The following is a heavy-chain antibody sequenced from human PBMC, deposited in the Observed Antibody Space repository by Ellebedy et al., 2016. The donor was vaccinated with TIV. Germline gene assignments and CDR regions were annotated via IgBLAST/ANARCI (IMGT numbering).Heavy chain of an antibody. CDR2: IYQDGGVQ. CDR3: ARRGSYGDYAVQINSWFDT. CDR1: GFSFRSYW. V-gene: IGHV3-7*01. D-gene: IGHD4-17*01. J-gene: IGHJ5*02. Sequence: GESLKISCAASGFSFRSYWMGWVRQAPGKGLEWVANIYQDGGVQYYVDSVKGRFTISRDNADNSLFLQMTRLRAEDAAVYFCARRGSYGDYAVQINSWFDTWGRGTLVAVSS.